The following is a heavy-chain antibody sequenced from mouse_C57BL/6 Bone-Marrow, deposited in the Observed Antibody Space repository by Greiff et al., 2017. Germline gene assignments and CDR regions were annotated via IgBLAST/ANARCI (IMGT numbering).Heavy chain of an antibody. CDR3: ARHENYYGSSYGLVFAY. CDR1: GYTFTEYT. CDR2: FYPGSGSI. J-gene: IGHJ3*01. V-gene: IGHV1-62-2*01. Sequence: QVQLQQSGAELVKPGASVKLSCKASGYTFTEYTIHWVKQRSGQGLEWIGWFYPGSGSIKYNEKFKDKATLTADKSSSTVYMELSRLTSEDSAVYFCARHENYYGSSYGLVFAYWGQGTLVTVSA. D-gene: IGHD1-1*01.